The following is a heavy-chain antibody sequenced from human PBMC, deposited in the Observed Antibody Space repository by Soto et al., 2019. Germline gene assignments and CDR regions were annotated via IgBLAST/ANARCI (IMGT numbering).Heavy chain of an antibody. CDR3: AADPLRYFDWLLYGNYHGMDV. D-gene: IGHD3-9*01. V-gene: IGHV1-58*01. CDR2: IDVGSPTT. J-gene: IGHJ6*02. Sequence: ASVQVSCKASGFTFTSSAVQWVRQPRGQRLEWIGWIDVGSPTTNYAQKFQERVTITRDMSTSTAYMELSSLKSEDTAVHYCAADPLRYFDWLLYGNYHGMDVWGQGPTVTV. CDR1: GFTFTSSA.